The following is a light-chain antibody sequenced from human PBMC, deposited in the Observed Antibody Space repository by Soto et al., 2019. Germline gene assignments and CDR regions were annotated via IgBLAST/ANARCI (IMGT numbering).Light chain of an antibody. V-gene: IGKV3-15*01. CDR3: QQYGSSPMYT. CDR1: QSVSSN. J-gene: IGKJ2*01. Sequence: EIVMTQSPATLSVSPGERATLSCRASQSVSSNLAWYQQKPGQAPRLLIYGASTRATGIPARFSGSGSGTEFTLTISSLQSEDFAVYYCQQYGSSPMYTFGQRTKLEIK. CDR2: GAS.